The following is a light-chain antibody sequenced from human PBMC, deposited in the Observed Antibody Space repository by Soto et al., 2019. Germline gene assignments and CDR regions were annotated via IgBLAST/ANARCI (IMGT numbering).Light chain of an antibody. Sequence: DIQMTQSPSSLSASVGDRVTITCQASQDIISYLSWYQQKPGKAPKLLIYDASNLQTGVPSRFSGSGSGTSFTFTISSLQPEDIATYYCQHYYSLPLTFGRGTKVEIK. V-gene: IGKV1-33*01. J-gene: IGKJ4*01. CDR1: QDIISY. CDR3: QHYYSLPLT. CDR2: DAS.